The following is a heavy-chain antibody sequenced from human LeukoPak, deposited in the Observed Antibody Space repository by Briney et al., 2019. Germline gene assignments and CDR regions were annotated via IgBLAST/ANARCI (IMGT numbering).Heavy chain of an antibody. V-gene: IGHV3-73*01. CDR1: GFTFSGSA. Sequence: PGESLRLSCAASGFTFSGSAMHWVRQASGKGLEWVGRIRSKANSYATEYAASVKGRFTISRDDSKNTAYLQMNSLKTEDTAVYYCARGRVTDYYYYYMDVWGKGTTVTVSS. CDR3: ARGRVTDYYYYYMDV. CDR2: IRSKANSYAT. J-gene: IGHJ6*03.